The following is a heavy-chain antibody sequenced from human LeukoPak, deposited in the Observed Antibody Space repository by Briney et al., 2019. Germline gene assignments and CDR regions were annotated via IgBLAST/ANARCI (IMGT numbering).Heavy chain of an antibody. CDR1: GFTFSNAW. Sequence: PGGSLRLSCAASGFTFSNAWMSWVRQAPGKGLEWVSAISGSGGSTYYADSVKGRFTISRDNSKNTLYLQMNSLRAEDTAVYYCAKGGYCSSTSCLPYDAFDIWGQGTMVTVSS. D-gene: IGHD2-2*01. CDR3: AKGGYCSSTSCLPYDAFDI. J-gene: IGHJ3*02. V-gene: IGHV3-23*01. CDR2: ISGSGGST.